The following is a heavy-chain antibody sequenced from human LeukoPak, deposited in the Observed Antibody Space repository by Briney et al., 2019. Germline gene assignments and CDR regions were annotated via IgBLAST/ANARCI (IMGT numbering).Heavy chain of an antibody. Sequence: ASVKVSCKASGYTFTSYGISWVRQAPGQELEWMGWISAYNGNTNYAQKLQGRVTMTTDTSTSTAYMELRSLRSDDTAVYYCARDVSDIVVVPAAHGYYYYMDVWGKGTTVTVSS. J-gene: IGHJ6*03. V-gene: IGHV1-18*01. CDR3: ARDVSDIVVVPAAHGYYYYMDV. CDR1: GYTFTSYG. CDR2: ISAYNGNT. D-gene: IGHD2-2*01.